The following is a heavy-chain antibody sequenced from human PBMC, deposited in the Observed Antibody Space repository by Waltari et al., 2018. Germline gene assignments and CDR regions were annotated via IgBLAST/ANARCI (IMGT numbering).Heavy chain of an antibody. D-gene: IGHD3-22*01. Sequence: EVQLVESGGGWVQPGRSLRLSCTASGFNFAASAMPWVRQAPGKGLEWVGFIRGKSYGGTTEYASSVKDRFIISRDDSKSIAYLQMNNLKIEDTAVYFCTSPHDSSGYSPGDLDYWGQGTLVTVSS. J-gene: IGHJ4*02. CDR1: GFNFAASA. CDR2: IRGKSYGGTT. CDR3: TSPHDSSGYSPGDLDY. V-gene: IGHV3-49*04.